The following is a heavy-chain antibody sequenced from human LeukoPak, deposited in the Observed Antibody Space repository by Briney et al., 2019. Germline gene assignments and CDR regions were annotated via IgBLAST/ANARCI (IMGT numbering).Heavy chain of an antibody. J-gene: IGHJ3*02. D-gene: IGHD3-22*01. V-gene: IGHV1-18*01. CDR2: ISAYNGNT. CDR1: GYTFTSYG. Sequence: ASVKVSCKASGYTFTSYGISWVRQAPGQGLEWMGWISAYNGNTNYAQKLQGRVTMTTDTSTSTAYMELRSLRSDDTAVCYCARDLYPYYYDSSGPHAFDIWGQGTMVTVSS. CDR3: ARDLYPYYYDSSGPHAFDI.